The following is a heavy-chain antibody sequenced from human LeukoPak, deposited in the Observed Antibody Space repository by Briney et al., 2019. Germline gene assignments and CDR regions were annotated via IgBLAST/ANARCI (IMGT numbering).Heavy chain of an antibody. CDR2: IYSGGST. D-gene: IGHD3-10*01. CDR1: GFTVSSNY. Sequence: GGSLRLSCAASGFTVSSNYMSWVRQAPGKGLEWVSVIYSGGSTYYADSVKGRFTISRDNSRNTLYLQMNSLRAEDTAVYYCAREIRDWYFDLWGRGTLVTVSS. J-gene: IGHJ2*01. V-gene: IGHV3-53*01. CDR3: AREIRDWYFDL.